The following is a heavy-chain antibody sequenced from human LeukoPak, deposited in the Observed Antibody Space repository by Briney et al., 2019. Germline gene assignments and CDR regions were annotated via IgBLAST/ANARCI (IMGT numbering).Heavy chain of an antibody. CDR1: GYNFNGYY. J-gene: IGHJ6*02. CDR3: ARNYHGSGTDLPPEYYSGMDI. V-gene: IGHV1-2*02. CDR2: MNPGGGGT. D-gene: IGHD3-10*01. Sequence: ASVKVSCKASGYNFNGYYIHWWGQAPGKGPEWMEWMNPGGGGTKYAQKFQGRVTMTRDTAITTVYLELRRLTSADTAVYYCARNYHGSGTDLPPEYYSGMDIWGQGTTVIVS.